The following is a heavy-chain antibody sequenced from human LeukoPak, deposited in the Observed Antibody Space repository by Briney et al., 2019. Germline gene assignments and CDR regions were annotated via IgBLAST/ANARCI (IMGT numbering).Heavy chain of an antibody. CDR2: IYYSGST. D-gene: IGHD6-19*01. CDR1: GGSISSHY. J-gene: IGHJ5*02. V-gene: IGHV4-59*11. Sequence: SETLSLTCTVSGGSISSHYWSWIRQPPGKGLEWIGYIYYSGSTNYNPSLKSRVTISVDTSKNQFSLKLSSVTAADTAVYYCARMSSGWYLGWFDPWGQGTLVTVSS. CDR3: ARMSSGWYLGWFDP.